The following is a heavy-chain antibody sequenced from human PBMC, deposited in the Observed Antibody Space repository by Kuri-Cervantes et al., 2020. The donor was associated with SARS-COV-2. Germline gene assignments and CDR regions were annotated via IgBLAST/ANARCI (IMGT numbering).Heavy chain of an antibody. D-gene: IGHD2-21*01. V-gene: IGHV4-39*07. J-gene: IGHJ4*02. Sequence: GSLRLSCTVSGGSISSSSYYWGWIRQPPGKGLEWIGSIYHSGDTFYNPSLKSRATISVDTSRNQFSLRLTSVTAADTATYYCATTYCGGDCSFDYWGQGTLVTVSS. CDR1: GGSISSSSYY. CDR3: ATTYCGGDCSFDY. CDR2: IYHSGDT.